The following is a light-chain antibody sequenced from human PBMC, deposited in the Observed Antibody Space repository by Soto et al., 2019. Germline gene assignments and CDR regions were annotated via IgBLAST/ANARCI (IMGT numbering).Light chain of an antibody. Sequence: QSALTQPASVSGSPGQSITISCTGTSSDVGSYNLVSWYQQHPGKAPKLMIYEGSKRPSGVSNRFSGSKSGNTASLTISGLQAEDEDEYYCCSYAGSSTSVVFGGGTKLTVL. J-gene: IGLJ2*01. V-gene: IGLV2-23*01. CDR2: EGS. CDR1: SSDVGSYNL. CDR3: CSYAGSSTSVV.